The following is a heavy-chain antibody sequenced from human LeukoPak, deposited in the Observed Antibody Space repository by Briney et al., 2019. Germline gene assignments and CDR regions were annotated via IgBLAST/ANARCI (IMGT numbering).Heavy chain of an antibody. CDR1: GGTFSSYA. CDR2: IIPIFGTA. CDR3: ARGATTYYYDSSGYSFDY. D-gene: IGHD3-22*01. J-gene: IGHJ4*02. Sequence: SVKVSCKASGGTFSSYAISWVRQAPGQGLERMGGIIPIFGTANYAQKFQGRVTITTDGSTSTAYMELSSLRSEDTAVYYCARGATTYYYDSSGYSFDYWGQGTLVTVSS. V-gene: IGHV1-69*05.